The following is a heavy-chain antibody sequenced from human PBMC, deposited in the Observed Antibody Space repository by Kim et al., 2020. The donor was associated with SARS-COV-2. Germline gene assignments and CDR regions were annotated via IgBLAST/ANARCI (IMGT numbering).Heavy chain of an antibody. Sequence: GGSLRLSCAASGFTFSSCAIHWVRQAPGKGLEWVAVISYDGSNKNYADSVKGRFTISRDNSKNTLYLQMNSLRAEDTALYYCAIDPWSRLRGLTYSYYGMDVWGEGTAVAVSS. V-gene: IGHV3-30-3*01. CDR1: GFTFSSCA. D-gene: IGHD3-10*01. CDR3: AIDPWSRLRGLTYSYYGMDV. CDR2: ISYDGSNK. J-gene: IGHJ6*02.